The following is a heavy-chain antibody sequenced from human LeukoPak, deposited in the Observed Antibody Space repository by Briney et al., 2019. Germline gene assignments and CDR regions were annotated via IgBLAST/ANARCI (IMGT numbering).Heavy chain of an antibody. V-gene: IGHV3-23*01. CDR1: GFTFSSYA. D-gene: IGHD2-15*01. J-gene: IGHJ5*01. Sequence: GGSLRLSCAASGFTFSSYAMSWVRQAPGKGLEWVSAISGSGGSTYYADSVKGRFTISRDNSKNTLYLQMNSLRAEDTAVYYCAGDMTEWGYCSGGSCYWFDSWGQGTLVTVSS. CDR3: AGDMTEWGYCSGGSCYWFDS. CDR2: ISGSGGST.